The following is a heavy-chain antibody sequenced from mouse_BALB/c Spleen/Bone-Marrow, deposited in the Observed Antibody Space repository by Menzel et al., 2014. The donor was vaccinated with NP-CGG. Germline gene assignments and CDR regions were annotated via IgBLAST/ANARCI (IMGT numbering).Heavy chain of an antibody. V-gene: IGHV1S56*01. CDR1: GYTFTSYY. CDR3: GRSYYCSSYAMDY. J-gene: IGHJ4*01. CDR2: IYPGNVNT. Sequence: QVQLKESGPELVKPGASVRISCKASGYTFTSYYIHWVKQRPGQGLEWIGWIYPGNVNTKYNEKFKGTATLTADKSSSTPYLQLSSLTSEDSAVYFCGRSYYCSSYAMDYWGQGTSVTVSA. D-gene: IGHD1-1*01.